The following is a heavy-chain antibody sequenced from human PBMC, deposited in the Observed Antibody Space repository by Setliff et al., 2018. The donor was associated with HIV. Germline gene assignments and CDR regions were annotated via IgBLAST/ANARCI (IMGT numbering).Heavy chain of an antibody. V-gene: IGHV4-61*02. CDR2: IYTNGNT. J-gene: IGHJ4*02. CDR3: ARSIYGSGTYPLDV. D-gene: IGHD3-10*01. CDR1: GGSISRGSYY. Sequence: PSETLSLTCTVSGGSISRGSYYWSWIRQPAGKGLEWIGRIYTNGNTNYNPSLKSRVTVSADTSKNQFSLKLTSVTAADTAVYYCARSIYGSGTYPLDVWGPGTLVTVSS.